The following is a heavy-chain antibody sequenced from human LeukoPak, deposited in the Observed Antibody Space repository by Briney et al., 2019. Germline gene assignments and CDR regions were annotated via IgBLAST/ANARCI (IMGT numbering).Heavy chain of an antibody. J-gene: IGHJ6*02. V-gene: IGHV1-69*13. Sequence: AASVKVSCKASGGTFSSYAISWVRQAPGQGLEWMGGIIPIFGTANYAQKFQGRVTITADESTSTAYMELSSLRSEDTAVYYCARGSSYDSSGYYDYYYYGMDVWGQGTTVTVSS. CDR2: IIPIFGTA. D-gene: IGHD3-22*01. CDR3: ARGSSYDSSGYYDYYYYGMDV. CDR1: GGTFSSYA.